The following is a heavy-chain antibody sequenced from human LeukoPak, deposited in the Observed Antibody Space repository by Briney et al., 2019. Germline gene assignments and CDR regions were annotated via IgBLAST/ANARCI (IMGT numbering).Heavy chain of an antibody. D-gene: IGHD3-10*01. J-gene: IGHJ4*02. CDR3: AVSIENPRSPSYDY. V-gene: IGHV1-2*02. CDR1: GDSFTGHH. Sequence: ASVKVSCKASGDSFTGHHIHWVRQPPGQGLERMGKTDPKSGATNYAQKFQGRVTMTRDTSISTVYMEVGGLTSDDTTVYYCAVSIENPRSPSYDYWGQGTPVAVSS. CDR2: TDPKSGAT.